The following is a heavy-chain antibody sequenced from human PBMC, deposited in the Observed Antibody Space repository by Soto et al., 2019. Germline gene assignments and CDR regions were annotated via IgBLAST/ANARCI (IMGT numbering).Heavy chain of an antibody. CDR3: ARDRTGRYYFDY. Sequence: GGSLRLSCAASGFTFSSYAMHWVRQAPGNGLEWVAVISYDGSNKYYADSVKGRFTISRDNSKNTLYLQMNSLRAEDTAVYYCARDRTGRYYFDYWGQGTLVTVSS. J-gene: IGHJ4*02. CDR2: ISYDGSNK. V-gene: IGHV3-30*04. CDR1: GFTFSSYA. D-gene: IGHD7-27*01.